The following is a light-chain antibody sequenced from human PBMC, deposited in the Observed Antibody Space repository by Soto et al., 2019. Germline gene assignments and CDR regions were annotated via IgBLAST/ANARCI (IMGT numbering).Light chain of an antibody. J-gene: IGKJ1*01. CDR3: QQYGSSPPRT. Sequence: EIVLTHSPGTLSLSPCERATLSFSASQTVGSNLAWYQQKPGQAPRLLIYDASNRATGIPARFSGSGSGTDFTLTINRLEPEDFAVYYCQQYGSSPPRTFGQGTKVDIK. CDR1: QTVGSN. V-gene: IGKV3-20*01. CDR2: DAS.